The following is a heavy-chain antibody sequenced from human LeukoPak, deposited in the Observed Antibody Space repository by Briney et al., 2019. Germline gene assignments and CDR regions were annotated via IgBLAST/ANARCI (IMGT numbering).Heavy chain of an antibody. CDR1: GFTFSSYG. Sequence: GGSLRLSCAASGFTFSSYGMHWVRQAPGKGLEWVAVISYDGSNKYYADSVKGRFTISRDNSKNTLYLQMNSLRAEDTAVYYCAKDNYGGNKSGYFQHWGQGTLVTVSS. D-gene: IGHD4-23*01. J-gene: IGHJ1*01. CDR2: ISYDGSNK. CDR3: AKDNYGGNKSGYFQH. V-gene: IGHV3-30*18.